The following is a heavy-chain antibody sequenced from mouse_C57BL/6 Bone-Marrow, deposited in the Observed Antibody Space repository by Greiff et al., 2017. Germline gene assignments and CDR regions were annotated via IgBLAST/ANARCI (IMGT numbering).Heavy chain of an antibody. D-gene: IGHD2-1*01. J-gene: IGHJ2*01. V-gene: IGHV1-15*01. CDR2: IDPETGGT. Sequence: VKLLESGAELVRPGASVTLSCKASGYTFTDYEMHWVKQTPVHGLEWIGAIDPETGGTAYNQKFKGKAILTADKSSSTAYMELRSLTSEDSAVYYCTSPPYGMDWFDYWGQGTTLTVSS. CDR1: GYTFTDYE. CDR3: TSPPYGMDWFDY.